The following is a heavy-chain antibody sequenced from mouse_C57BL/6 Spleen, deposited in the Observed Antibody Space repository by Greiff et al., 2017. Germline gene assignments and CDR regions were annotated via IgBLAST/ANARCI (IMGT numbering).Heavy chain of an antibody. CDR3: ARSRGYFDY. CDR1: GYTFTSYW. J-gene: IGHJ2*01. Sequence: QVQLQQPGAELVMPGASVKLSCKASGYTFTSYWMHWVKQRPGQGLEWIGEIDPSESYTNYNQKFKGKSTLTVDKSSSTAYMQLSSLTSEDSAVYYCARSRGYFDYWGQGTTLTVSS. CDR2: IDPSESYT. V-gene: IGHV1-69*01.